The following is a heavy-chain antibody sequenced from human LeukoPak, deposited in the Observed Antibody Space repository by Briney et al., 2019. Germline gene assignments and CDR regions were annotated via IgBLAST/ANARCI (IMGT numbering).Heavy chain of an antibody. V-gene: IGHV4-31*03. CDR3: ARGGRSGYLFEY. D-gene: IGHD3-22*01. CDR1: GGSISSGDYY. J-gene: IGHJ4*02. Sequence: PSETLSLTCTVSGGSISSGDYYWTWIRQHPGKGLEWIGYIYSSGSAYYDPSLKSRLTMPVDTSKNQFSLKMSSVTAADTAVYYCARGGRSGYLFEYWGQGTLVTVSS. CDR2: IYSSGSA.